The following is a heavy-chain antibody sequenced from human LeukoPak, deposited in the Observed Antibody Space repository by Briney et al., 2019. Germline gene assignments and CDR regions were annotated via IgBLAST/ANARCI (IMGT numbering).Heavy chain of an antibody. CDR2: IRSKAHSYAT. Sequence: GGSLRLSCAASGFTFSGSAMHWVRQASGEGLEWVGRIRSKAHSYATAYAASVKGRFTISRDDSKNTAYPQMNSLKTEDTAVYYCARGHSGYVYYYYMDVWGKGTTVTISS. D-gene: IGHD5-12*01. V-gene: IGHV3-73*01. CDR3: ARGHSGYVYYYYMDV. CDR1: GFTFSGSA. J-gene: IGHJ6*03.